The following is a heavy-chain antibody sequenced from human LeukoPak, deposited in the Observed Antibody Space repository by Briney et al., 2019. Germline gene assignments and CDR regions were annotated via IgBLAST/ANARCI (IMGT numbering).Heavy chain of an antibody. V-gene: IGHV3-23*01. Sequence: GGSLRLSCAASGFTFNSFAMSWVRQAPGRGLEWVSSIGAGGGITYYADSVKGRFTVSRDNSKNTLYLQMNSLRAEDTAVYYCARIVLRGFSFDYWGQGTLVTVSP. CDR3: ARIVLRGFSFDY. D-gene: IGHD3-22*01. J-gene: IGHJ4*02. CDR1: GFTFNSFA. CDR2: IGAGGGIT.